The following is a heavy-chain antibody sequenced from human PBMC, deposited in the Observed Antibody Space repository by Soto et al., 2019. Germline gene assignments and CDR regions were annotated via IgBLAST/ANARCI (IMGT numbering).Heavy chain of an antibody. CDR1: GYAFTTYG. V-gene: IGHV1-18*01. D-gene: IGHD1-1*01. CDR2: ISAHNGNT. CDR3: ARGRYGDY. J-gene: IGHJ4*02. Sequence: QVHLVQSGAEVKKPGASVKVSCKGSGYAFTTYGITWVRQAPGQGLEWMGWISAHNGNTNYAQKLQGRVTGTRDTSTSTAYMGLRSLRSDDTAVYYCARGRYGDYWGQGALVTVSS.